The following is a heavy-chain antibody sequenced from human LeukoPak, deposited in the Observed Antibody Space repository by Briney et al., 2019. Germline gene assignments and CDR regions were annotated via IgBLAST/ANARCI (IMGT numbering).Heavy chain of an antibody. J-gene: IGHJ4*02. Sequence: SETLSLTCTVSGGSISGDYFWGWVRQPPGKGLEWIGSVNQGGSTYYYWSLKSRVTMSVDTSKNQLSLKLTSVTAADTAVYFCARVIGATSMDCWGQGILVTVSS. CDR2: VNQGGST. CDR3: ARVIGATSMDC. CDR1: GGSISGDYF. V-gene: IGHV4-38-2*02. D-gene: IGHD2-15*01.